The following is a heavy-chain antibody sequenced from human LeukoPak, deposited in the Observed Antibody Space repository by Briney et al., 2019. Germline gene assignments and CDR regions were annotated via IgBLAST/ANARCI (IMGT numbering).Heavy chain of an antibody. CDR2: IYYSGST. D-gene: IGHD3-10*01. Sequence: PSQTLSLTCTVSGGSISSGGYFWSWIRQHPGKGLEWIGYIYYSGSTYYNPSLKSRATISVDTSKNQFSLKLSSVTSADTAVYYCGEGTSNLHGSGNYRDYWGQGTLVTVSS. V-gene: IGHV4-31*03. CDR3: GEGTSNLHGSGNYRDY. J-gene: IGHJ4*02. CDR1: GGSISSGGYF.